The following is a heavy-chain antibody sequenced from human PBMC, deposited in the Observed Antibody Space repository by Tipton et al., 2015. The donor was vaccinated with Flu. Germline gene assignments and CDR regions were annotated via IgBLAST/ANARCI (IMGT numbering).Heavy chain of an antibody. J-gene: IGHJ4*02. V-gene: IGHV3-21*01. D-gene: IGHD1-1*01. Sequence: SLRLSCAASGFTFTAYSANWVRQAPGKGLEWVSSISPSSDYIYYADSVRGRFTISRDNAKTSFYLQMNSLRAEDTAVYYCASAETGLLPNFHYWGQGILVTISS. CDR2: ISPSSDYI. CDR1: GFTFTAYS. CDR3: ASAETGLLPNFHY.